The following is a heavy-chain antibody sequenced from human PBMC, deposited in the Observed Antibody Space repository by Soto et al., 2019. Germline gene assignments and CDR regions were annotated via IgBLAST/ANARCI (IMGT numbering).Heavy chain of an antibody. CDR3: ARQGGRNCSVGSCHVDD. CDR1: GGSISSSSYY. Sequence: QLQLQESGPGLVKPSETLSLTCTVSGGSISSSSYYWGWIRQPPGKGLEWIGSIYYSGNTYYTPSLKSRVTISIDKSKNPFQLKLCSVTAADTTVYYCARQGGRNCSVGSCHVDDWGQGNLVNDYS. CDR2: IYYSGNT. D-gene: IGHD2-15*01. V-gene: IGHV4-39*01. J-gene: IGHJ4*02.